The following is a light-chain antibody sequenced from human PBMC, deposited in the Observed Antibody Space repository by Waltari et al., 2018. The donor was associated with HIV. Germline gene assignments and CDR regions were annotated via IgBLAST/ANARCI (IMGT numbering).Light chain of an antibody. CDR1: ISYFLAFRS. CDR3: SSYETGLSVV. J-gene: IGLJ2*01. CDR2: GVN. V-gene: IGLV2-14*03. Sequence: SVLTHPPPVSGSPGPPTTISCPGPISYFLAFRSVPFFWYQHHPGKVPKLLIYGVNDRPSGVSSRFSGSKSGNTASLTISGLQPEDEAYYYCSSYETGLSVVFGGGTKVTV.